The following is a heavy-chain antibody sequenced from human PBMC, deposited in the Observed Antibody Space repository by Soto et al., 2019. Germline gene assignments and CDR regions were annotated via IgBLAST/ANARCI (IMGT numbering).Heavy chain of an antibody. Sequence: GGSLRLSCAASGFTFSSYSMNWVRQAPGKGLEWVSYISSSSSTIYYADSVKGRFTISRDNAKNSLYLQMNSLRDEDTAVYYCARCPYIVDTVTINPEFDYWGQGTLVTVSS. D-gene: IGHD5-12*01. CDR3: ARCPYIVDTVTINPEFDY. CDR2: ISSSSSTI. V-gene: IGHV3-48*02. J-gene: IGHJ4*02. CDR1: GFTFSSYS.